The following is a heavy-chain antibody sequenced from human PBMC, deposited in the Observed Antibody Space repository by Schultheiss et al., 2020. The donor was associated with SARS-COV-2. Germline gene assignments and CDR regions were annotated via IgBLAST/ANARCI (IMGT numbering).Heavy chain of an antibody. CDR1: GGSFSGYY. J-gene: IGHJ4*02. CDR2: MRFAGSS. Sequence: SETLSLTCAVYGGSFSGYYWSWIRQPPGKGLEWIGYMRFAGSSNYNPPLKSRVSMSADTSKNHFSLRLSSVTAADTAVYYCAKHGSGWYILYYFDYWGQGTLVTVSS. D-gene: IGHD6-19*01. V-gene: IGHV4-59*01. CDR3: AKHGSGWYILYYFDY.